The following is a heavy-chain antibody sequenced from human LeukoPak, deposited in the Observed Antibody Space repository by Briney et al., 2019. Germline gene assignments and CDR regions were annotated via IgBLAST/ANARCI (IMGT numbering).Heavy chain of an antibody. CDR2: ISAYNRNT. J-gene: IGHJ3*01. CDR1: GYTFTHYG. V-gene: IGHV1-18*01. D-gene: IGHD1-20*01. CDR3: ARDRRYNWNAVVPPFDV. Sequence: ASVKVSCKASGYTFTHYGITWVRQAPGQGLEWMGWISAYNRNTNYAQKLQGRVTMTTDTSTSTAYMELRSLRSDDTAVYYCARDRRYNWNAVVPPFDVWGQGTMVTVSS.